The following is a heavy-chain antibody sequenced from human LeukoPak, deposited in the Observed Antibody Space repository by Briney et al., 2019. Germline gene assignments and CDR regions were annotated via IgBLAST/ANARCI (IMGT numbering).Heavy chain of an antibody. CDR1: GYTFTGYY. CDR2: INPNSGGT. V-gene: IGHV1-2*02. D-gene: IGHD3-22*01. CDR3: ARTVGRLHYYDSSGYYRSVASGGDAFDI. Sequence: GASVKVSCKASGYTFTGYYMHWVRQAPGQGLEWMGWINPNSGGTNYAQKFQGRVTMTRDTSISTAYMELSRLRSDDTAVYYCARTVGRLHYYDSSGYYRSVASGGDAFDIWGQGTMVTVSS. J-gene: IGHJ3*02.